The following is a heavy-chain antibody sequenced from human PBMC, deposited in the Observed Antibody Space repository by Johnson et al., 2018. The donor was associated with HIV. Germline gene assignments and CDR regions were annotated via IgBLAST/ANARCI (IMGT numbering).Heavy chain of an antibody. D-gene: IGHD3-22*01. J-gene: IGHJ3*02. V-gene: IGHV3-30*18. CDR2: ISYDGSNK. CDR3: AKGYYYDSKDAFNI. CDR1: GFTFDDYG. Sequence: QMLLVESGGGVVRPGGSLRLSCAASGFTFDDYGMSWVRQAPGKGLEWVAVISYDGSNKYYADSVKGRFTISRDNSKNTLYLQMNSLRAEDTAVYYCAKGYYYDSKDAFNIWGQGTMVTVSS.